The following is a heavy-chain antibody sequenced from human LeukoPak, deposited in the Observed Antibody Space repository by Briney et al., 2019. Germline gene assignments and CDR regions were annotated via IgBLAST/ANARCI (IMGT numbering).Heavy chain of an antibody. CDR2: IYHDGNT. D-gene: IGHD6-19*01. J-gene: IGHJ4*02. Sequence: PSETLSLTCSVSGYSISSGYYWGWIRQPPGKGLAWIGNIYHDGNTYYNPSLKSRVTISVDTSKNQFSLKLSSVTAADTAVYYCAREAAVAGFDYWGQGTLVTVSS. CDR3: AREAAVAGFDY. V-gene: IGHV4-38-2*02. CDR1: GYSISSGYY.